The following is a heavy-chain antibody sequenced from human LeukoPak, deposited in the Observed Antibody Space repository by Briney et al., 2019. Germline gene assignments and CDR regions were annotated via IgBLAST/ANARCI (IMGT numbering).Heavy chain of an antibody. Sequence: GGSLRLSCAASGFTFSSYSMNWVPQAPGKGLQWVSSISSSSSYIYYADSVKGRFTISRDNAKNSLYLQMNSLRAEDTAVYYCAREPRDYYYYYMDVWGKGTTVTVSS. CDR3: AREPRDYYYYYMDV. CDR1: GFTFSSYS. V-gene: IGHV3-21*01. CDR2: ISSSSSYI. J-gene: IGHJ6*03.